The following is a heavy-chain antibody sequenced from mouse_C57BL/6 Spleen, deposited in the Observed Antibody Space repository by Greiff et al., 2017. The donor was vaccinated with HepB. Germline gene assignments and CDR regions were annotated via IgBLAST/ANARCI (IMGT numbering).Heavy chain of an antibody. CDR2: ISSGGSYT. J-gene: IGHJ2*01. D-gene: IGHD1-1*01. V-gene: IGHV5-6*01. CDR1: GFTFSSYG. CDR3: ARLFTTVVATDY. Sequence: DVHLVESGGDLVKPGGSLKLSCAASGFTFSSYGMSWVRQTPDKRLEWVATISSGGSYTYYPDSVKGRFTISRDNAKNTLYLQMSSLKSEDTAMYYCARLFTTVVATDYWGQGTTLTVSS.